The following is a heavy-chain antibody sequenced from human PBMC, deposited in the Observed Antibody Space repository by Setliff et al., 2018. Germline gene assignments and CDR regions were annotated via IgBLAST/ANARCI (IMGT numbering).Heavy chain of an antibody. CDR2: INHSGST. V-gene: IGHV4-34*01. Sequence: SETLSLTCAVYGGSFSGYYWSWIRQPPGKGLEWIGEINHSGSTNYNPSLKSRVTISVDTSKNQSSLKLSSVTAADTAVYYCARYPRPHSSSSFSVYYYYMDVWGKGTTVTVSS. CDR1: GGSFSGYY. CDR3: ARYPRPHSSSSFSVYYYYMDV. J-gene: IGHJ6*03. D-gene: IGHD6-6*01.